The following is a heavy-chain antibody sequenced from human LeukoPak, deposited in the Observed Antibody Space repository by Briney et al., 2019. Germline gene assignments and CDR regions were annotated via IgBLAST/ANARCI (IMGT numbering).Heavy chain of an antibody. V-gene: IGHV3-11*04. CDR3: ARDSVSGYDFWSTKGSPDAFDI. CDR2: ISSSGSTI. Sequence: PGGSLRLSCAASGFTFSDYYMSWIRQAPGKGLEWVSYISSSGSTIYYADSVKGRFTISRDNAKNSLYLQMNSLRAEDTAVYYCARDSVSGYDFWSTKGSPDAFDIWGRGTMVTVSS. D-gene: IGHD3-3*01. J-gene: IGHJ3*02. CDR1: GFTFSDYY.